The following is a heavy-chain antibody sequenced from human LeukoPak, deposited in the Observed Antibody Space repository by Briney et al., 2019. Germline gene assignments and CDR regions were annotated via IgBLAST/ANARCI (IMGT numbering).Heavy chain of an antibody. Sequence: SETLSLTCKVSGGSLTDYYWSWIRQAPGQGLEWVGYIYYSGSTNYNPSLKSRVTISIATSKTQFSLKLSSVTAADTAVYYCARHKGASETTRRGYYYYGMDIWGQGTTVTVSS. V-gene: IGHV4-59*08. CDR3: ARHKGASETTRRGYYYYGMDI. J-gene: IGHJ6*02. CDR2: IYYSGST. D-gene: IGHD1/OR15-1a*01. CDR1: GGSLTDYY.